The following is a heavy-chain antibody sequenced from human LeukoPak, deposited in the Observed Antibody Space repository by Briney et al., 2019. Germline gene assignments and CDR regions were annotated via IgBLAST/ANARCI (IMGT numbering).Heavy chain of an antibody. D-gene: IGHD6-19*01. CDR2: IYYSGST. CDR1: GGSISSGDYY. Sequence: PSETLSLTCTVSGGSISSGDYYWSWIRQPPGKGLEWIGYIYYSGSTYYNPSLKSRVTISVDTSKDQFSLKLSSVTAADTAVYYCAREQAAVADFDYWGQGILVTVSS. J-gene: IGHJ4*02. CDR3: AREQAAVADFDY. V-gene: IGHV4-30-4*08.